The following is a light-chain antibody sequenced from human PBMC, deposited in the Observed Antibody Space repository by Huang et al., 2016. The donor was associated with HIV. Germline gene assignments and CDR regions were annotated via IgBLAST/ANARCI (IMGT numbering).Light chain of an antibody. J-gene: IGKJ4*01. CDR1: QNIIRF. CDR3: QQSYTSPRAS. CDR2: GAS. Sequence: IQMAQSPPSLSASVGDRVTIPCRASQNIIRFLNWYQQKPGKAPKVLIYGASSLQTEVPSRFSGSGSGTDFTLTISNVQPEDVGIYYCQQSYTSPRASFGGGTRLDLK. V-gene: IGKV1-39*01.